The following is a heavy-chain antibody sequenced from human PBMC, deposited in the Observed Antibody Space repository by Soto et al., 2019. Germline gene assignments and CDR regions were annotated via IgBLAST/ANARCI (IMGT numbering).Heavy chain of an antibody. CDR1: GGSISSGGYS. CDR2: IYHSGST. Sequence: SETLSLTCVVSGGSISSGGYSWSWIRQPPGKGLEWIGYIYHSGSTYHNPSLKSRVTISVDRSKNQFSLKLSSVTAADTAVYYCARAKVAAAGLFDYCAQGALVTVSS. V-gene: IGHV4-30-2*01. CDR3: ARAKVAAAGLFDY. J-gene: IGHJ4*02. D-gene: IGHD6-13*01.